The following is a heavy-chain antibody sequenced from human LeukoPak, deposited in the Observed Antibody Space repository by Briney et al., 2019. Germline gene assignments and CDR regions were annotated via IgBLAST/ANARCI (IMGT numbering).Heavy chain of an antibody. CDR3: ARGSPFQE. CDR2: IDHSGDT. CDR1: GGSISGFY. V-gene: IGHV4-34*01. J-gene: IGHJ1*01. Sequence: PSETLPLTCAVYGGSISGFYYTWLRQPPGKGLEWIGEIDHSGDTNYNPSLKSRAIVSVDTSKSQFSLKLTSVTAADAAVYYCARGSPFQEWGQGTLVTVSS.